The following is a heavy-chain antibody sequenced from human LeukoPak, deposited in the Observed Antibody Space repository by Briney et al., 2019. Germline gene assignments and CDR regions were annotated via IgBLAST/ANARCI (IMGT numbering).Heavy chain of an antibody. CDR1: ESTFSLYW. CDR2: IKEDGSEK. D-gene: IGHD3-22*01. V-gene: IGHV3-7*01. CDR3: LSGYPGSFHH. J-gene: IGHJ1*01. Sequence: GGSLRLSCAASESTFSLYWMTWVRQAPGKGLEWVANIKEDGSEKYYADSVKGRFTISRDNAKNSLYLFMYSVTAEDTAVYYCLSGYPGSFHHWGQGTLVIASS.